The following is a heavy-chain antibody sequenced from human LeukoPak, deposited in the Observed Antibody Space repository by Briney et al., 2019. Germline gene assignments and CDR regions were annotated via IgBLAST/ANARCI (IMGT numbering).Heavy chain of an antibody. Sequence: SETLSLTCTVSGGSISSYYWSWIRQPPGKGLEWIGYIYYSGSTNYSPSLKSRVTISVDTSKNQFSLKLSSVTAADTAVYYCARAWGNSMYFDYWGRGTLVSLSS. CDR1: GGSISSYY. CDR2: IYYSGST. J-gene: IGHJ4*02. D-gene: IGHD4-23*01. V-gene: IGHV4-59*01. CDR3: ARAWGNSMYFDY.